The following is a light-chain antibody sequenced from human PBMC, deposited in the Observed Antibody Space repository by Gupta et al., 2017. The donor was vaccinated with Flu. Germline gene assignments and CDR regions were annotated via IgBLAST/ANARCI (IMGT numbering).Light chain of an antibody. J-gene: IGKJ4*01. Sequence: ERATLSCRASQSLRNNYLAWYQQKPSQAPRLLIYGISNRATGIPDRFSGSGSGTDLTLTISRLEPEDFAVYYCQQYGNIPLTFGGGTKVEIK. CDR1: QSLRNNY. V-gene: IGKV3-20*01. CDR3: QQYGNIPLT. CDR2: GIS.